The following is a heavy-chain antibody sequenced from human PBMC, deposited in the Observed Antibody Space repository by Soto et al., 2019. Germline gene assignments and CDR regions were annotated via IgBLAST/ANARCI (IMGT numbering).Heavy chain of an antibody. J-gene: IGHJ4*02. Sequence: SETLSLTCGVSGGSFSRGYWWTWVRQPPGKGLEWIGEIYDSGTTNYSPSLNSRVTISVDKSKNQFSLKLRSVSAADTALYYCARGGGLNTRWYEGGFDSWGQGXPVTVSS. V-gene: IGHV4-4*02. CDR1: GGSFSRGYW. D-gene: IGHD6-13*01. CDR3: ARGGGLNTRWYEGGFDS. CDR2: IYDSGTT.